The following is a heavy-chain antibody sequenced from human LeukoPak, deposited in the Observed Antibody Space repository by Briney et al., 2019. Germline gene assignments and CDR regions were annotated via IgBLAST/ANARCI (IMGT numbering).Heavy chain of an antibody. V-gene: IGHV1-46*01. D-gene: IGHD3-22*01. CDR1: GYTFTSYD. CDR2: INPSGGTT. Sequence: ASVKVSCKASGYTFTSYDINWVRQAPGQGLQWMGIINPSGGTTSYAQKFQGRVTMTRDTSTSTVYMELSSLRSEDTAVYYCARSYYHESSDYYFPPDYWGQGSLVTVSS. CDR3: ARSYYHESSDYYFPPDY. J-gene: IGHJ4*02.